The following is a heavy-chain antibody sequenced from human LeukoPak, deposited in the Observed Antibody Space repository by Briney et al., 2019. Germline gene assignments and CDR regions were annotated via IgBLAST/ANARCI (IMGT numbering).Heavy chain of an antibody. V-gene: IGHV3-66*01. CDR2: IYIGGST. CDR3: ADRTIEVTIDY. CDR1: GFTVSSNY. D-gene: IGHD4-11*01. Sequence: PGGSLRLSCAAFGFTVSSNYMSWVRQAPGKGLEWVSIIYIGGSTYYADSVKGRFTISRDNSKNTLYLQMNSLRAEDTAVYYCADRTIEVTIDYWGQGTLVTVSS. J-gene: IGHJ4*02.